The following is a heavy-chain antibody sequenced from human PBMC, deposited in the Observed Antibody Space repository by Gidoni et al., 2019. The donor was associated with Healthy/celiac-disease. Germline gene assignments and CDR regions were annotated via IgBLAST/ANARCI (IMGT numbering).Heavy chain of an antibody. Sequence: QVQLVESGGGVVQPGRSLRLSCAASGFTFSSYGMHWVRQAPGKGLEWVAVIWYDGSNKYYADSVKGRFTISRDNSKNTLYLQMNSLRAEDTAVYYCARAMSVVVTAILDYWGQGTLVTVSS. D-gene: IGHD2-21*02. V-gene: IGHV3-33*01. J-gene: IGHJ4*02. CDR3: ARAMSVVVTAILDY. CDR1: GFTFSSYG. CDR2: IWYDGSNK.